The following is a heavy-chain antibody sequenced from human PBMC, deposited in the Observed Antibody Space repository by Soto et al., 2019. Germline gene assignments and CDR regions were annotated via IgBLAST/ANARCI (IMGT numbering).Heavy chain of an antibody. Sequence: EVQLLESGGGLVQPGGPLRLPCAAPGFPFSRYPLSGVRRVQGKGLEGVSGISTSGGTTFYADSVKGRLTISRDNSKNTLYLQMNSLRAEDTAGYYCAKGMTDFCDSSGCSPIDYWGQGTLVTVSS. J-gene: IGHJ4*02. D-gene: IGHD2-2*01. CDR1: GFPFSRYP. V-gene: IGHV3-23*01. CDR3: AKGMTDFCDSSGCSPIDY. CDR2: ISTSGGTT.